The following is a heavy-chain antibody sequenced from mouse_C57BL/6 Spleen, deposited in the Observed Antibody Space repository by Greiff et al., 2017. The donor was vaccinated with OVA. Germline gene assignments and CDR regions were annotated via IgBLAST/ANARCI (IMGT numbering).Heavy chain of an antibody. CDR1: GYTFTSYW. CDR2: IDPNSGGT. J-gene: IGHJ1*03. V-gene: IGHV1-72*01. Sequence: QVQLQQPGAELVKPGASVKLSCKASGYTFTSYWMHWVKQRPGRGLARIGRIDPNSGGTKYKEKFKSKATLTVDKPYSTAYMQLSSLTSEGSAVYYGARDWDWYVYVWGTGTTVTVSS. CDR3: ARDWDWYVYV. D-gene: IGHD4-1*01.